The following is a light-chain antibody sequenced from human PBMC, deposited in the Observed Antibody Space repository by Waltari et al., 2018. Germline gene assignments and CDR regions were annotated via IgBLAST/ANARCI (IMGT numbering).Light chain of an antibody. V-gene: IGKV3-20*01. CDR2: GAT. J-gene: IGKJ2*01. CDR3: QQYGDSYS. CDR1: NSLFGSY. Sequence: EDVLTQSPVPLSLTAGARANLTCTTSNSLFGSYLAWFQQKSGQAPRLLIYGATNRATGIPDRFSGSESGTTFTLTISRLEPEDSAVYYCQQYGDSYSFGQGTNLEIK.